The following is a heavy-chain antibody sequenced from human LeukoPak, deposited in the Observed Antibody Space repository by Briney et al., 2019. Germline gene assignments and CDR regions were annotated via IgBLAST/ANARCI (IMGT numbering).Heavy chain of an antibody. V-gene: IGHV1-18*01. CDR3: VSGIYYYDSSGYLDACDI. CDR2: ISAYNGNT. J-gene: IGHJ3*02. D-gene: IGHD3-22*01. Sequence: ASVKVSCKAPGYTFTSYSITWVRQAPGQGLEWMGWISAYNGNTKYAQKLPGRVTMTTDTSTSTAYMELRSLGSGDTAAYYCVSGIYYYDSSGYLDACDIWGQGTMVTV. CDR1: GYTFTSYS.